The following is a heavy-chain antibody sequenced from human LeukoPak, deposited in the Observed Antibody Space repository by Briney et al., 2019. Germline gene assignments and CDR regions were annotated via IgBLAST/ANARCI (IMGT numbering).Heavy chain of an antibody. CDR3: ARNSRGYYFFDY. CDR1: GYTFTNYG. J-gene: IGHJ4*02. D-gene: IGHD3-22*01. V-gene: IGHV1-18*01. CDR2: ISVYNGVT. Sequence: ASVKVSCKASGYTFTNYGISGVRQAPGQGPEWMGWISVYNGVTNYAQRLQGRLTVTTDISTSTVYMELRSLRSDGTAVYYCARNSRGYYFFDYWGQGYLVTVSS.